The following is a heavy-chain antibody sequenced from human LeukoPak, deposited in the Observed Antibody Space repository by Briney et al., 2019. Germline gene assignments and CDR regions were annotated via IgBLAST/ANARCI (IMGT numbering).Heavy chain of an antibody. Sequence: GGSLRLSCAASGFTFSSYAMSWVRQAPGKGLEWVSAISGSGGSTYYADSVEGRFTISRDNSKNTLYLQMNSLRAEDTAVYYCAKSGVTIFGVVTAPIYYFDYWGQGTLVTVSS. CDR2: ISGSGGST. D-gene: IGHD3-3*01. V-gene: IGHV3-23*01. CDR1: GFTFSSYA. CDR3: AKSGVTIFGVVTAPIYYFDY. J-gene: IGHJ4*02.